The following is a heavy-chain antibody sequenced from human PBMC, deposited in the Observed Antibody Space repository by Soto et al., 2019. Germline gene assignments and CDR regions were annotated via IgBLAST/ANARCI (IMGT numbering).Heavy chain of an antibody. V-gene: IGHV3-30*18. D-gene: IGHD2-2*01. CDR3: AKETSRFAVPPALDY. J-gene: IGHJ4*02. Sequence: QVQMVEAGGGVVQPGGSLRLSCAASGFTFSSYAMHWVSLAPGTGLEWVEGISYDGRNKFSADCVKGRFTISRDNSQNTLYLQMNSLRPEDTAVYYCAKETSRFAVPPALDYWGQGTLVTVS. CDR2: ISYDGRNK. CDR1: GFTFSSYA.